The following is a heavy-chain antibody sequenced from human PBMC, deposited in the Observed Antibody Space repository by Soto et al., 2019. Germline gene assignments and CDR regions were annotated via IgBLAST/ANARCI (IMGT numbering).Heavy chain of an antibody. CDR3: ARYDSSGYYYSLGWYFDL. CDR2: IIPIFGTA. D-gene: IGHD3-22*01. Sequence: ASVKVSCKASGGTFSSYAISWVRQAPGQGLEWMGGIIPIFGTANYAQKFQGRVTITADKSTSTAYMELSSLRSEDTAVYYCARYDSSGYYYSLGWYFDLWGRGTLVTVS. J-gene: IGHJ2*01. V-gene: IGHV1-69*06. CDR1: GGTFSSYA.